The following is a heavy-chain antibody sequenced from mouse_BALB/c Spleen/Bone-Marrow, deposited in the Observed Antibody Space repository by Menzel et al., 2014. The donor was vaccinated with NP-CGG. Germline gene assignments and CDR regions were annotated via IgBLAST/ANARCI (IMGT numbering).Heavy chain of an antibody. CDR2: IVPGSGTT. V-gene: IGHV1S41*01. D-gene: IGHD2-3*01. Sequence: DLVKPGASVKLSCKASGHTFTNFWINWIKQRPGQGLEWIGRIVPGSGTTYYNEMFKGKATLTVDTSSSTAYIQLSSLSSEDSAVYFCARYDYAMDYWGQGTSVTVSS. CDR3: ARYDYAMDY. CDR1: GHTFTNFW. J-gene: IGHJ4*01.